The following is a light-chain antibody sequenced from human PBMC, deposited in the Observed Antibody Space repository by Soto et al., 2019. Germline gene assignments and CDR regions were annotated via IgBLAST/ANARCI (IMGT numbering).Light chain of an antibody. CDR1: SSDVGGYNY. CDR3: SSYTRTSPVV. J-gene: IGLJ2*01. CDR2: DVS. V-gene: IGLV2-14*01. Sequence: QSALTQPASVSGSPGQSITISCTGTSSDVGGYNYVFWYQQHPGKAPKLMIYDVSNRPSGVSNRFSGSKSGNTADLTISGLEAEDESDYYCSSYTRTSPVVFGGGTKLTVL.